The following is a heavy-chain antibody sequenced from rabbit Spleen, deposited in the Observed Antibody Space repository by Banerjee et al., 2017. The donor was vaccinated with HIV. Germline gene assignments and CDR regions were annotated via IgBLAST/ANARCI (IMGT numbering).Heavy chain of an antibody. D-gene: IGHD6-1*01. V-gene: IGHV1S40*01. Sequence: QSLEESGGGLVKPGTSLTLTCKASGFSFSEFSFNSGYDMCWVRQAPGKGLEWIACIGTVSGTTWYASWAKGRFTISKTSSTTVTLQMPSLTDADTATYFCARATYNYGTDFDPWGPGTLVTVS. J-gene: IGHJ2*01. CDR1: GFSFSEFSFNSGYD. CDR2: IGTVSGTT. CDR3: ARATYNYGTDFDP.